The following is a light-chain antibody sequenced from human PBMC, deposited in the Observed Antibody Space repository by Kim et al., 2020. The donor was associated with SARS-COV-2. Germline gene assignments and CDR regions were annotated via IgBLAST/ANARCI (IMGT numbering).Light chain of an antibody. Sequence: LSPGERATPACRASQSVSSSYLAWYQQKPGQAPRLLIYGASSRATGIPDRFSGSGSGTDFTLTISRLEPEDFAVYYCQQYGSSYTFGQGTKVDIK. CDR3: QQYGSSYT. CDR2: GAS. CDR1: QSVSSSY. V-gene: IGKV3-20*01. J-gene: IGKJ2*01.